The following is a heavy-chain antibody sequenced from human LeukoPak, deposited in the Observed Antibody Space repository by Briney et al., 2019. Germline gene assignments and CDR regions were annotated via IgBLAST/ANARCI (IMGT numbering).Heavy chain of an antibody. V-gene: IGHV3-23*01. CDR3: VKDHGWLLYS. J-gene: IGHJ4*02. Sequence: GGSLRLSCAASGFTFSSYAMSWVRQAPGKGLEWVSGISLDGATPYYAGSAEGRFTISRDNSKNTLYLQMNSLRADDTAVYYCVKDHGWLLYSWGQGTLVTVSS. CDR2: ISLDGATP. D-gene: IGHD3-9*01. CDR1: GFTFSSYA.